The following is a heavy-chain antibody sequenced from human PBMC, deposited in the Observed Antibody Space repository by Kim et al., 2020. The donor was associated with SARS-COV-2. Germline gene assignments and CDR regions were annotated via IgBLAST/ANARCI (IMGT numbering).Heavy chain of an antibody. J-gene: IGHJ4*02. Sequence: GGSLRLSCAASGFTFSNAWMSWVRQAPGKGLEWVGRIKSKTDGGTTDYAAPVKGRFTISRDDSKNTLYLQMNSLKTEDTAVYYCTTVVPDFWSGYEVYWGQGTLVTVSS. D-gene: IGHD3-3*01. CDR3: TTVVPDFWSGYEVY. CDR1: GFTFSNAW. V-gene: IGHV3-15*01. CDR2: IKSKTDGGTT.